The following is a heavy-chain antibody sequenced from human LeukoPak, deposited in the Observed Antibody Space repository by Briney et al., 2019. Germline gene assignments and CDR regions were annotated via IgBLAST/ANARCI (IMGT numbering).Heavy chain of an antibody. V-gene: IGHV3-23*01. CDR2: ISGSGDST. D-gene: IGHD2-21*02. Sequence: GGSLRLSCAASGFTFSSYSMNWVRQAPGKGLEWVSAISGSGDSTYYADSVKGRFTISRDNSKNTLYLQMNSLRAEDTAVYYCAKALLPFDYWGQGTLVTVSS. CDR3: AKALLPFDY. J-gene: IGHJ4*02. CDR1: GFTFSSYS.